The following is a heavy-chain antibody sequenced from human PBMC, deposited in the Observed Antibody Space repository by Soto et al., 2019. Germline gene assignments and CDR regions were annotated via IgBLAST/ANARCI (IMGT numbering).Heavy chain of an antibody. CDR1: GFTFSSYG. V-gene: IGHV3-30*18. CDR3: AKSRTGTHRTSTYYYYGMDV. CDR2: ISYDGSNK. D-gene: IGHD1-1*01. J-gene: IGHJ6*02. Sequence: GGSLRLSCAASGFTFSSYGMHWVHQAPGKGLEWVAVISYDGSNKYYADSVKGRFTISRDNSKNTLYLQMNSLRAEDTAVYYCAKSRTGTHRTSTYYYYGMDVWGQGTTVTVSS.